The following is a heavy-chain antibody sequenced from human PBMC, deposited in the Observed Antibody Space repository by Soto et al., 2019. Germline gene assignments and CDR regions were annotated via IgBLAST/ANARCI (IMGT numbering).Heavy chain of an antibody. D-gene: IGHD6-19*01. Sequence: SETLSLTCNVSGGSVSGYHRSWIRQPPGKVLEWIGYVNNNGNTDYNPSLESRVTISVDTSKNQFSLKLSSVTAADTAVYYCARAGGLGAVAVDYWGQGTLVTVSS. CDR1: GGSVSGYH. CDR2: VNNNGNT. CDR3: ARAGGLGAVAVDY. V-gene: IGHV4-59*02. J-gene: IGHJ4*02.